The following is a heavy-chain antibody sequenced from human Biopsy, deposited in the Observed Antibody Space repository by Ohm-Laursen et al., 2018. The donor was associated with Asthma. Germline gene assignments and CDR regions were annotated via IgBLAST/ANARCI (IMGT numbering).Heavy chain of an antibody. J-gene: IGHJ5*02. D-gene: IGHD6-19*01. CDR1: GASIKTDDHY. CDR2: IHYSGST. V-gene: IGHV4-30-4*01. Sequence: SQTLSLTCTVSGASIKTDDHYWSWLRQPPGKSLEWFGFIHYSGSTFYNPSLKGGVTISVDTSKNQISLKLSSVTAADTAVYYCARASVAASSNWFDPWGQGTLVTVSS. CDR3: ARASVAASSNWFDP.